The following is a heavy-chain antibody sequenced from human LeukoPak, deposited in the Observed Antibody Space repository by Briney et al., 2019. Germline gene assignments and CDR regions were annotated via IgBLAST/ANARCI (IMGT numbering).Heavy chain of an antibody. CDR3: AGDPFSIDYSNEIRGDAFDI. J-gene: IGHJ3*02. D-gene: IGHD4-11*01. V-gene: IGHV3-53*01. CDR2: IYSDGST. Sequence: PGGSLRLSCAASGFSVSSNYISWVRQAPGKGLEWVSIIYSDGSTFHADSVKGRFTMSRDNSKNTLDLQMNSLRADDTAVYYCAGDPFSIDYSNEIRGDAFDIWGQGTMVTVSS. CDR1: GFSVSSNY.